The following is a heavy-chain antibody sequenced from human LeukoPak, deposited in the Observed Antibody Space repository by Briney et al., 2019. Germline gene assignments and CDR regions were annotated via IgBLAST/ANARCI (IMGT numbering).Heavy chain of an antibody. V-gene: IGHV3-30*03. CDR3: ASGTYFDY. Sequence: GGSLRLPCAASGFTFSSYGMHWVRQAPGKGLEWVAVISYDGSNKYYADSVKGRFTISRDNSKNTLYLQMNSLRAEDTAVYYCASGTYFDYWGQGTLVTVSS. J-gene: IGHJ4*02. CDR2: ISYDGSNK. CDR1: GFTFSSYG. D-gene: IGHD1-7*01.